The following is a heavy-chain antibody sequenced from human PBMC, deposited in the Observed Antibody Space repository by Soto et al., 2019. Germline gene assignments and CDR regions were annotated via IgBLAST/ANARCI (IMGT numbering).Heavy chain of an antibody. J-gene: IGHJ6*04. CDR2: ITGSSDYT. CDR3: AGDHEYTSGWSHGMDV. D-gene: IGHD6-19*01. Sequence: GGSLRLSCAASGFSFSDYTMNWFRQAPGKGLAWVSSITGSSDYTYYSGSVTGRFTISRDNANNPLFLQRNSLRGEDTAVYYCAGDHEYTSGWSHGMDVWGKGTTVTSPQ. V-gene: IGHV3-21*01. CDR1: GFSFSDYT.